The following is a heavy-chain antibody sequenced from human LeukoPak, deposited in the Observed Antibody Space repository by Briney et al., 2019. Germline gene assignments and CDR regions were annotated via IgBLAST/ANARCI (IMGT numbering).Heavy chain of an antibody. J-gene: IGHJ5*02. CDR2: SYYSGST. V-gene: IGHV4-39*07. CDR1: GGSISSSSYY. Sequence: SETLSLTCTVSGGSISSSSYYWGWIRQPPGKGREWMGSSYYSGSTYYNPSLKSRVTISVDTSKNQFSVKLSSVTAADTAVYYCARATSYPFIVVLPAHTITWFDPWGQGTLVTVSS. CDR3: ARATSYPFIVVLPAHTITWFDP. D-gene: IGHD2-2*01.